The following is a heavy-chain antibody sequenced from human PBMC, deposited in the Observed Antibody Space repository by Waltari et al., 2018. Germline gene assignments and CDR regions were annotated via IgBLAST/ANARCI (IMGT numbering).Heavy chain of an antibody. CDR2: ISYDGSNK. J-gene: IGHJ3*02. CDR3: ARPNTYYYDSSGYPHAFDI. V-gene: IGHV3-30-3*01. D-gene: IGHD3-22*01. Sequence: QVQLVESGGGVVQPGRSLRLSCPASGFTFSSYARHWVRQAPGKGREWVAVISYDGSNKYYADSVKGRFTISRDNSKNTLYLQMNSLRAEDTAVYYCARPNTYYYDSSGYPHAFDIWGQGTMVTVSS. CDR1: GFTFSSYA.